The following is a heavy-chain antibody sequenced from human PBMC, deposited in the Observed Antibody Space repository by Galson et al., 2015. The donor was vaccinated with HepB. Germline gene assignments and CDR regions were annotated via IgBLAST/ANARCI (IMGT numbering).Heavy chain of an antibody. D-gene: IGHD3-22*01. J-gene: IGHJ4*02. CDR3: AKDNSGYYGHRRYYFDY. V-gene: IGHV3-43*01. CDR1: GFTFDDYT. CDR2: ISWDGVRT. Sequence: SLRLSCAASGFTFDDYTLHWVRQAPGKGLECVSLISWDGVRTEYADSVKGRFTISRDNSKNSLYLQMNSLRTEDTALYYCAKDNSGYYGHRRYYFDYWGQGTLVTVSS.